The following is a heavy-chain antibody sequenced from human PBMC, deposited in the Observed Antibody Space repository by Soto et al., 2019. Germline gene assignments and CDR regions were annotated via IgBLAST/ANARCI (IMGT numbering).Heavy chain of an antibody. CDR1: GFTFSSYA. Sequence: EVQLLESGEGLVQPGGSLKLSCAASGFTFSSYAMSWVRQAPGKGLEWVSGIGGSGGNTYYADSVKGRFTISRDNSKNTLFLQMNSLRAEDTAEYYCARVVRYFGTTYGMDVWGQGTTVTVSS. CDR2: IGGSGGNT. CDR3: ARVVRYFGTTYGMDV. D-gene: IGHD3-9*01. V-gene: IGHV3-23*01. J-gene: IGHJ6*02.